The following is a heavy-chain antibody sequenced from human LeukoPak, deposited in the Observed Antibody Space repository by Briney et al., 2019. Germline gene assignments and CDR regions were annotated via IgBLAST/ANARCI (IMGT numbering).Heavy chain of an antibody. Sequence: GGSLRLSCAASGFTVSSNYMGWVRQAPGKGLEWVSIIYSGGSTYYADSVKGRFTVSRDTSNNTLYLQMNSLRAEDTAVYYCAKRHVSTGGYNSWGQGTLVTVSS. D-gene: IGHD3-9*01. J-gene: IGHJ4*02. CDR1: GFTVSSNY. CDR3: AKRHVSTGGYNS. V-gene: IGHV3-66*04. CDR2: IYSGGST.